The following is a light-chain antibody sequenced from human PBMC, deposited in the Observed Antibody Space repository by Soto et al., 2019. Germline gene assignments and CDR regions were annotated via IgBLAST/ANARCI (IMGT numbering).Light chain of an antibody. V-gene: IGKV3-20*01. Sequence: VLIPSPGILLLSQGERATLSCRASQSISSSYLAWYQQKPGQAPRLLVYGASSRATGIPDRFSGSGSGTDFTLTISRLEPEDFALYYCQQYSSTFWTFGQGTKVDIK. CDR1: QSISSSY. CDR2: GAS. J-gene: IGKJ1*01. CDR3: QQYSSTFWT.